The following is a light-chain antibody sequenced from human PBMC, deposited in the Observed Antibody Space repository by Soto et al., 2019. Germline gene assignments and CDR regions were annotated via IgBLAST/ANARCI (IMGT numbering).Light chain of an antibody. V-gene: IGKV3-20*01. J-gene: IGKJ5*01. CDR1: QSVSSGY. CDR2: GAS. CDR3: QRYGRSPPIT. Sequence: IVLTQSPGTLSLSPWERATLSCRASQSVSSGYLAWYQQKPGQAPRLLIYGASSRATGIPDRFSGSGSGTDFTLTISRLEPEDFAVYYCQRYGRSPPITFGQGTRLEIK.